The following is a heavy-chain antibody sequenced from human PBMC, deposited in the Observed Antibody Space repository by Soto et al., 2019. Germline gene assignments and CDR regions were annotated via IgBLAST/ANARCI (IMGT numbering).Heavy chain of an antibody. CDR1: GGSISSSNW. Sequence: QVQLQESGPGLVKPSGTLSLSCAVSGGSISSSNWWSWVRQPPGKGLEWIGEIYHSGSTNYNPSLKSRVTISVDKSKNQFSLKLSSVTAADTAVYYCARGHYASGSYSPYHFDYWGQGTLFTVSS. J-gene: IGHJ4*02. CDR2: IYHSGST. V-gene: IGHV4-4*02. D-gene: IGHD3-10*01. CDR3: ARGHYASGSYSPYHFDY.